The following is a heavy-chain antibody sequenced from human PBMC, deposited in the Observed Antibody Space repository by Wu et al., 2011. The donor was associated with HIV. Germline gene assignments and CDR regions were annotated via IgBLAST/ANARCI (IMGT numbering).Heavy chain of an antibody. CDR3: TRGMATFFEH. CDR2: IYPDDSDT. Sequence: VQLVQSGTEVKKPGESLKISCKGSGFTFNKNWIGWVRQMPGKGLEWMGIIYPDDSDTRYSPSFQGQVTISVDKSINTAFLQWSRLKASDTAIYYCTRGMATFFEHWGQGALVTVSS. J-gene: IGHJ1*01. D-gene: IGHD2-8*01. V-gene: IGHV5-51*03. CDR1: GFTFNKNW.